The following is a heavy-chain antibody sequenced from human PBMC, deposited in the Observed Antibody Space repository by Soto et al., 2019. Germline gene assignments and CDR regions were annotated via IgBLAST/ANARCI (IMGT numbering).Heavy chain of an antibody. D-gene: IGHD2-8*01. CDR1: GYTFTSYA. J-gene: IGHJ6*02. V-gene: IGHV1-3*01. CDR3: ARDPYHVLMVNAPNLYGMDV. Sequence: GASVKVSCKASGYTFTSYAMHWVRQAPGQRLEWMGWINAGNGNTKYSQKFQGRLTITTDTSASTAYMELSSLRSDDTAVYYCARDPYHVLMVNAPNLYGMDVWGQGTTVTVSS. CDR2: INAGNGNT.